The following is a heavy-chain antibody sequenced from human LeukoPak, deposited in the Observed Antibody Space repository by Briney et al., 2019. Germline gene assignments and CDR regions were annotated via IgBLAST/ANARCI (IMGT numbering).Heavy chain of an antibody. CDR2: ISGSGGIT. D-gene: IGHD6-13*01. Sequence: GGSLRLSCAASGFTFSSYAMSWVRQAPGKGLEWVSGISGSGGITYYADSVKGRFTISRDNSKNTLYLQMNSLRTEDTAVYYCAKDRAPNTSSWTGGDYWGQGTLVTVSS. CDR3: AKDRAPNTSSWTGGDY. CDR1: GFTFSSYA. J-gene: IGHJ4*02. V-gene: IGHV3-23*01.